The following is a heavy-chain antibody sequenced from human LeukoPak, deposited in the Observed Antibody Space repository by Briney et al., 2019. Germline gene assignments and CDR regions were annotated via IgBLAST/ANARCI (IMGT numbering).Heavy chain of an antibody. J-gene: IGHJ4*02. Sequence: SETLSLTCTVSGGSISSSSFYWGWIRQPPGRGLEWIGSIYHSGSTNYNPSLKSRVTISVDKSKNQFSLKLSSVTAADTAVYYCARKYSGSYLPTYYFDYWGQGTLVTVSS. V-gene: IGHV4-39*07. CDR3: ARKYSGSYLPTYYFDY. CDR1: GGSISSSSFY. D-gene: IGHD1-26*01. CDR2: IYHSGST.